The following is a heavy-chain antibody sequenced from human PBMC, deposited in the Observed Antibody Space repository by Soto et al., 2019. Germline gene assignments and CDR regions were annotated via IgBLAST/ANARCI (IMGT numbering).Heavy chain of an antibody. D-gene: IGHD3-22*01. CDR2: IYHGGST. V-gene: IGHV4-4*02. J-gene: IGHJ4*02. CDR3: ARLPNYYDSSGYHY. Sequence: SETLSLTCAVSGGSISSSKWWSWVRQPPGKGLEWIGEIYHGGSTNYNPSLKSRVTISIDKSKNQFSLKLSSVAAADTAVYYCARLPNYYDSSGYHYWSQGTLVTVSS. CDR1: GGSISSSKW.